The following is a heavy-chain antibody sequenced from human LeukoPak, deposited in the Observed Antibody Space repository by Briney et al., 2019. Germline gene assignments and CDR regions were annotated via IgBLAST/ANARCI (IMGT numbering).Heavy chain of an antibody. Sequence: ASVKVSCKASGYTFTGYYMHWVRQAPGQGLEWMGWINPNSGGTNYVQKFQGRATMTRDTSITTAYMQLSRLRSDDTAVYYCASSPTSECSGGSCYSYWGQGTLVTVSS. CDR1: GYTFTGYY. J-gene: IGHJ4*02. CDR2: INPNSGGT. V-gene: IGHV1-2*02. CDR3: ASSPTSECSGGSCYSY. D-gene: IGHD2-15*01.